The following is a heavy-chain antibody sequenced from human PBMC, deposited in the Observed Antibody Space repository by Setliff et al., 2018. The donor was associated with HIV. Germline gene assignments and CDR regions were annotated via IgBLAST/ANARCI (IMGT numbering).Heavy chain of an antibody. D-gene: IGHD3-16*01. CDR3: ARVSTDYVWGSFLSSGPYYFDF. CDR1: GDSITSGTYY. V-gene: IGHV4-61*09. Sequence: LSLTCTVSGDSITSGTYYRSWIRQPAGMRLEWIGHISTSGTTNYNPSLKSRVTISADTSKSQFFLKLTSVTAADTAAYFCARVSTDYVWGSFLSSGPYYFDFWGQGALVTVSS. CDR2: ISTSGTT. J-gene: IGHJ4*02.